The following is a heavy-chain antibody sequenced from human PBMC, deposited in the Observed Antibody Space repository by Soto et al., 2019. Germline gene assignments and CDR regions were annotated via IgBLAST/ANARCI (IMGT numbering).Heavy chain of an antibody. J-gene: IGHJ4*02. CDR1: GGSISSYY. CDR2: IYYSGST. CDR3: ARIDQYSSTWPKFDY. D-gene: IGHD6-13*01. Sequence: SETLSLTCIVSGGSISSYYWSWIRQPPGKGLEWIGYIYYSGSTNYNPSLKSRVTISVDMSKNQFSLELSSVTAADTAMYYCARIDQYSSTWPKFDYWGQGALVTAPQ. V-gene: IGHV4-59*01.